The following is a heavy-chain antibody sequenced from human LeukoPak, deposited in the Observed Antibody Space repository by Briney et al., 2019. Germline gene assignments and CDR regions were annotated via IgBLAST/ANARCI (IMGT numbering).Heavy chain of an antibody. J-gene: IGHJ5*02. D-gene: IGHD2-15*01. V-gene: IGHV1-18*01. CDR1: GYTFTSYA. CDR2: ISAYNGNT. CDR3: ARVRHACSGGSCYSGWFDP. Sequence: ASVKVSCKASGYTFTSYAMHWVRQAPGQRLEWMGWISAYNGNTNYAQKLQGRVTMTTDTSTSTAYMELRSLRSDDTAVYYCARVRHACSGGSCYSGWFDPWGQGTLVTVSS.